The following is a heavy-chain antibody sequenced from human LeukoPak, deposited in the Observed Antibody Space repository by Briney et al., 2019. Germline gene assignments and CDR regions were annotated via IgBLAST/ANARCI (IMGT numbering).Heavy chain of an antibody. Sequence: GGSLRLSCAASGFTFSDYSMNWVRQGPGKGLEWVSSISSRSSSTSYIASVKGRFTISRDNAKNSLYLQMNSLRAEDTALYYCAKVVAVGSGTLDAFDIWGQGTMVTVSS. V-gene: IGHV3-21*04. D-gene: IGHD3-10*01. CDR3: AKVVAVGSGTLDAFDI. CDR2: ISSRSSST. CDR1: GFTFSDYS. J-gene: IGHJ3*02.